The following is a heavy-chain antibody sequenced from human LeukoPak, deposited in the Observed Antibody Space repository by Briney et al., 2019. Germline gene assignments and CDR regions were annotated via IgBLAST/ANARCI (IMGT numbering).Heavy chain of an antibody. V-gene: IGHV1-18*01. J-gene: IGHJ4*02. CDR2: ISTYNGNT. CDR1: GYTFTSYG. D-gene: IGHD2-2*01. CDR3: ARIPYCGTTSCPYYYDY. Sequence: ASVKVSCKASGYTFTSYGISWVRQAPGQGLEWMGWISTYNGNTYYGQKVQGRVTMTTDTSTSTAYMELRSLRSDDTAVYYCARIPYCGTTSCPYYYDYWGQGTLATVSS.